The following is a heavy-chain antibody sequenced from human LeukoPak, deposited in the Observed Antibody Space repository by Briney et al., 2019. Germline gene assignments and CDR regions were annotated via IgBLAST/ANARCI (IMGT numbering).Heavy chain of an antibody. Sequence: GGSLRLSCAPSGFTFSSYGMHWVRQAPGKGLEWVSLISYDGSNKYYADSVKGRFTISRDNSKNTLYLQMNSLRAEDTAVYYCAKEPKPRPTVGYFQHWGQGTLVTVSS. J-gene: IGHJ1*01. CDR2: ISYDGSNK. CDR1: GFTFSSYG. D-gene: IGHD1-14*01. CDR3: AKEPKPRPTVGYFQH. V-gene: IGHV3-30*18.